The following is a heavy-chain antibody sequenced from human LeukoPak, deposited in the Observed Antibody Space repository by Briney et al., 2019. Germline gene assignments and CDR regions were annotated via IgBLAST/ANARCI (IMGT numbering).Heavy chain of an antibody. CDR1: GGSISSGSYY. Sequence: PSETLSLTCTVSGGSISSGSYYWSWIRQPAGKGLEWIGYIYYSGSTYYNPSLKSRVTISVDTSKNQFSLKLSSVTAADTAVYYCARESLYYYDSSGCYYVLRYFDYWGQGTLVTVSS. V-gene: IGHV4-30-4*08. CDR2: IYYSGST. CDR3: ARESLYYYDSSGCYYVLRYFDY. J-gene: IGHJ4*02. D-gene: IGHD3-22*01.